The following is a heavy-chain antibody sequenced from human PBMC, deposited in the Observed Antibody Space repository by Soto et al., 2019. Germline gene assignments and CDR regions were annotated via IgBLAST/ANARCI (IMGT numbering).Heavy chain of an antibody. CDR3: ARDPIDSSAYYHHDYYGMDV. CDR2: INAGNGNT. D-gene: IGHD3-22*01. CDR1: GYTFTSYG. Sequence: QIQLMQSGAEVKKPGASVKVSCKASGYTFTSYGIHWVRQAPGQRLEWTGWINAGNGNTKYSEKFQGRVTVTRYTSASTAYLELSSLRSEDTAVYYCARDPIDSSAYYHHDYYGMDVWVQGTKVTVSS. V-gene: IGHV1-3*01. J-gene: IGHJ6*02.